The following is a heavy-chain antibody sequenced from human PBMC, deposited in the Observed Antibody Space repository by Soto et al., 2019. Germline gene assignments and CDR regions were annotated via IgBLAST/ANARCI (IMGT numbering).Heavy chain of an antibody. D-gene: IGHD5-12*01. CDR2: IYHSGST. CDR3: ARGPRDEGGSDDYYYYYYGMDV. V-gene: IGHV4-30-2*01. CDR1: GGSISSGGYS. J-gene: IGHJ6*02. Sequence: TLSLTCAVSGGSISSGGYSWRWIRQQPGKGLEWIGYIYHSGSTYYNPSLKSRVTISVDRSKNQFSLKLSSVTAADTAVYYCARGPRDEGGSDDYYYYYYGMDVWGQGTTVTVSS.